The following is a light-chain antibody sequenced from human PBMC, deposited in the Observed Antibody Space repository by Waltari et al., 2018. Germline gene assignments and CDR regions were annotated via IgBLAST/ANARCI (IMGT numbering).Light chain of an antibody. CDR1: QSVSNNF. Sequence: IVLTQSPGTLTLSPGDSATLRCSASQSVSNNFLAWYQQRPGQTPSLLIYSASSRATSIPGSFSDTGSGTHVTLTITRLEPEDAAGDYCQQFHTSPRTFGGGTKVEVK. CDR2: SAS. J-gene: IGKJ4*02. CDR3: QQFHTSPRT. V-gene: IGKV3-20*01.